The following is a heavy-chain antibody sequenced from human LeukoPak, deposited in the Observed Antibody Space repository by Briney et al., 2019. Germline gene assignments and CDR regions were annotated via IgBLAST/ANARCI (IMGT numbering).Heavy chain of an antibody. V-gene: IGHV1-8*01. D-gene: IGHD2-2*01. CDR2: MNPDNGNT. J-gene: IGHJ4*02. CDR1: GYTFTSYQ. Sequence: ASVTVSCKASGYTFTSYQINWVPQATGQGLEWMGWMNPDNGNTGFAQNFQGRVTMTRNISISTAYMALSSLRSGDTAVYYCARGHVLVPAATDYWGQGTLVTVSS. CDR3: ARGHVLVPAATDY.